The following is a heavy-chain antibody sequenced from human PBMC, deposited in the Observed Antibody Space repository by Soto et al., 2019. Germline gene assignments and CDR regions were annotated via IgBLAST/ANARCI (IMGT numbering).Heavy chain of an antibody. CDR1: GGTFSSYA. V-gene: IGHV1-69*05. J-gene: IGHJ4*02. D-gene: IGHD3-3*01. CDR3: ARASWYYDFWSGYYAFDY. Sequence: ASVKVSCKASGGTFSSYAISWVRQAPGQGLEWMGGIIPIFGTANYAQKFQGRVTITRDTSASTAYMELSSLRSEDTAVYYCARASWYYDFWSGYYAFDYWGQGTLVTVSS. CDR2: IIPIFGTA.